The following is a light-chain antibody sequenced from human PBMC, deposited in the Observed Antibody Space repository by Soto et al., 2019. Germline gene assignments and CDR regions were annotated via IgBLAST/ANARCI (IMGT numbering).Light chain of an antibody. CDR1: SFDVDDYNS. V-gene: IGLV2-14*01. Sequence: QSVLTQHASVSGSPGQSITISCTGSSFDVDDYNSVSWYQQPPGKAPKLIIYEVNNRPSGVSNRFSGSNSDNTASLTISGLQAEDEADYYCSLYTTSSTPSYVFGTGTKVTVL. J-gene: IGLJ1*01. CDR2: EVN. CDR3: SLYTTSSTPSYV.